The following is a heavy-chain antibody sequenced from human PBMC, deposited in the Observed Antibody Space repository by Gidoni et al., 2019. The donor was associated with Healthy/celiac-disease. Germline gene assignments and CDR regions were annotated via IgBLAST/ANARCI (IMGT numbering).Heavy chain of an antibody. CDR1: GFPFGYYP. D-gene: IGHD6-19*01. CDR3: AKDDRRSSGWYSSSYYYYGMDV. V-gene: IGHV3-9*01. CDR2: FSWNSGSI. Sequence: EVQLVESGGGLVQPGRSLRLSCAASGFPFGYYPMHWVRQAPGQGREWVAGFSWNSGSIGYEDSVKGRFTISRDNANNSLYLQMNSLRAEDTALYYCAKDDRRSSGWYSSSYYYYGMDVWGQGTTVTVSS. J-gene: IGHJ6*02.